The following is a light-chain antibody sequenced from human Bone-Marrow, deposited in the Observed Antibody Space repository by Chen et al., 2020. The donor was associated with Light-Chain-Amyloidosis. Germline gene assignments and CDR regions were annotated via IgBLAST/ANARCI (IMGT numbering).Light chain of an antibody. V-gene: IGKV3-15*01. CDR1: QSINSD. Sequence: ELVMTQSPATLSLSPGERVTLSCSASQSINSDLAWYQQKPGQVPRLLIYRASIRATGIPARFSGSGSGTEFTLTISSLQSEDFAVYYCQQYNNWPPYTFGQGTKLEIK. CDR3: QQYNNWPPYT. CDR2: RAS. J-gene: IGKJ2*01.